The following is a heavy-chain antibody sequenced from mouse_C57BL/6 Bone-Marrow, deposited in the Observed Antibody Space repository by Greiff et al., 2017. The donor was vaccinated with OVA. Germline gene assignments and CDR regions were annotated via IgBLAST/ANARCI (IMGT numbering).Heavy chain of an antibody. CDR1: GYTFTSYG. D-gene: IGHD2-4*01. Sequence: VKLVESGAELARPGASVKLSCKASGYTFTSYGISWVKQRTGQGLEWIGEIYPRSGNTYYNEKFKGKATLTADKSSSTAYMELRSLTSEDSAVYFCARSRGLRRGYAMDYWGQGTSVTVSS. V-gene: IGHV1-81*01. CDR3: ARSRGLRRGYAMDY. CDR2: IYPRSGNT. J-gene: IGHJ4*01.